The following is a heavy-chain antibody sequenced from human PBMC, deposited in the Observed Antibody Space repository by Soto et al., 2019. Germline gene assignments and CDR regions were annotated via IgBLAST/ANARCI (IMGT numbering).Heavy chain of an antibody. Sequence: PGGSLRLSCAASGFTFSSYWMSWVRQAPGKGLEWVANIKQDGSEKYYVDSVKGRFTISRDNAKNSLYLQMNSLRAEDTAVYYCARFVVVNANGAMDVWGQGTTVTVSS. CDR1: GFTFSSYW. V-gene: IGHV3-7*01. D-gene: IGHD2-21*01. J-gene: IGHJ6*02. CDR3: ARFVVVNANGAMDV. CDR2: IKQDGSEK.